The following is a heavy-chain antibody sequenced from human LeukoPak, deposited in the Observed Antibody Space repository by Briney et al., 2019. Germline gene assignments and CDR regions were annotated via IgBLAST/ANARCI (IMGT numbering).Heavy chain of an antibody. J-gene: IGHJ4*02. V-gene: IGHV5-51*01. CDR3: ASRVGAGSYLNEY. Sequence: GIIYPAHSDTKYSPSFQGQITISADTSISTAYLQWSSLKASDTAMYFCASRVGAGSYLNEYWGQGTLVTVSS. D-gene: IGHD1-26*01. CDR2: IYPAHSDT.